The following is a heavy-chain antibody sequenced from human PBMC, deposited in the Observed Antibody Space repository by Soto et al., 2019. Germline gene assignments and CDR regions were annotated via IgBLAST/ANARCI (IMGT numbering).Heavy chain of an antibody. Sequence: VQLLESGGGLVQPGGSLRLSCAASGFTFNSYAMTWVRQAPGKGLEWVSTITSSGSNTYSADSVKGRFTISRDNSKNTLYLQMDSLRADDTAIYYCANDYGSSSTFFDYWGQGTLVTVSS. D-gene: IGHD6-6*01. CDR1: GFTFNSYA. J-gene: IGHJ4*02. CDR2: ITSSGSNT. V-gene: IGHV3-23*01. CDR3: ANDYGSSSTFFDY.